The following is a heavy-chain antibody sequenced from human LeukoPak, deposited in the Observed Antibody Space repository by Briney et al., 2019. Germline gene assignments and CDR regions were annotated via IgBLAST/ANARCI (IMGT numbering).Heavy chain of an antibody. V-gene: IGHV1-8*03. D-gene: IGHD3-10*01. CDR3: ARELLWFGESNFDY. J-gene: IGHJ4*02. Sequence: PGASVKVSCKASGYTFTSYDINWVRQATGQGPEWMGWMNPNSGNTGYAQKFQGRVTITRNTSISTAYMELSSLRSEDTAVYYCARELLWFGESNFDYWGQGTLVTVSS. CDR2: MNPNSGNT. CDR1: GYTFTSYD.